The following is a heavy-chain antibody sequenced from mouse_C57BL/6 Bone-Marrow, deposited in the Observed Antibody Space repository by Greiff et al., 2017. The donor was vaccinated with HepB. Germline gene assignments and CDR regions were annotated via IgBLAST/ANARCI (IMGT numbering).Heavy chain of an antibody. Sequence: QVQLEESGAELVRPGASVTLSCKASGYTFTDYEMHWVKQTPVHGLEWIGAIDPETGGTAYNQKFKGKAILTADKSSSTDYMELRSLTSEDSAVYYCTRSDDVYYRDWFAYWGQGTLVTVSA. CDR3: TRSDDVYYRDWFAY. D-gene: IGHD2-3*01. V-gene: IGHV1-15*01. CDR1: GYTFTDYE. CDR2: IDPETGGT. J-gene: IGHJ3*01.